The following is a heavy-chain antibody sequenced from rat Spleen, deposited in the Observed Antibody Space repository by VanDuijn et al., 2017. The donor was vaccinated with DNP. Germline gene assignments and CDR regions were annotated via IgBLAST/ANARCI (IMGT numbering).Heavy chain of an antibody. CDR2: ISYDGGNT. V-gene: IGHV5-25*01. CDR1: GFSFSSFA. Sequence: EVQLVESGGGLVQPGRSMKLSCVASGFSFSSFAMAWVRQAPTKGLEWVASISYDGGNTYYRDSVKGRLTISRDKAKSSLYLQMDSLRSEDTSTYYCAKVGSPGYWGQGTLVTVSS. J-gene: IGHJ3*01. CDR3: AKVGSPGY. D-gene: IGHD5-1*01.